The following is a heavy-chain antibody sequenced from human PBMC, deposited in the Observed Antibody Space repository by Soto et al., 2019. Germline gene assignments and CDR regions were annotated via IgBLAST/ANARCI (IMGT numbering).Heavy chain of an antibody. V-gene: IGHV3-11*03. D-gene: IGHD2-2*01. CDR3: ARPLILVPTAGAFDL. CDR1: GFTFSDYY. Sequence: GGSLRLSCAASGFTFSDYYMSWIRQAPGKGLEWLSYISGTSSYINYADSVRGRFTISRDNSKNSLYLQMDSLKAEDTAVYYCARPLILVPTAGAFDLWGRGALVTVS. CDR2: ISGTSSYI. J-gene: IGHJ3*01.